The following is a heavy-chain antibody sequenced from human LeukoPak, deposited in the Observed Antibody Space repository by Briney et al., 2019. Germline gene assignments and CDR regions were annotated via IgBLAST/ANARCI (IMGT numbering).Heavy chain of an antibody. D-gene: IGHD6-19*01. J-gene: IGHJ4*02. CDR3: ARAPRLAVAGTHFDY. CDR2: IYTSGST. CDR1: GGSISSGSYY. Sequence: SQTLSLTCTVSGGSISSGSYYWSWIRQPAGKGLEWIGRIYTSGSTNYNPSLKSRVTISVDTSKNQFSLKLSSVTAADTAGYYCARAPRLAVAGTHFDYWGQGTLVTVSS. V-gene: IGHV4-61*02.